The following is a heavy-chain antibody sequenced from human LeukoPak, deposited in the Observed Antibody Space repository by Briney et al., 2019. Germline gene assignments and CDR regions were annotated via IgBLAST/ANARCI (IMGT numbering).Heavy chain of an antibody. CDR3: ARDKYGAYFDS. D-gene: IGHD4-17*01. Sequence: GSLRLSCAASGFTFSSYWMDWVRQAPGKGLEWVANIKPDGSEKYYVDSVKGRFTISRDNAKNSLYLQMNSLRVEDTAVYYCARDKYGAYFDSWGQGTLVTVFS. J-gene: IGHJ4*02. V-gene: IGHV3-7*04. CDR2: IKPDGSEK. CDR1: GFTFSSYW.